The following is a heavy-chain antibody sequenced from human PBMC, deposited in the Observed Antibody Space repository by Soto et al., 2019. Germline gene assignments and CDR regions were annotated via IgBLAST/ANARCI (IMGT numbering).Heavy chain of an antibody. CDR3: ARLSYYDSSGQEEPHFDY. Sequence: SETLSLTCAVSGGSISSGGYSWSWIRQPPGKGLEWIGYIYHSGSTYYNPSLKSRVTISVDRSKNQFSLKLSSVTAADTAVYYCARLSYYDSSGQEEPHFDYWGQGTLVTVSS. CDR1: GGSISSGGYS. D-gene: IGHD3-22*01. V-gene: IGHV4-30-2*01. J-gene: IGHJ4*02. CDR2: IYHSGST.